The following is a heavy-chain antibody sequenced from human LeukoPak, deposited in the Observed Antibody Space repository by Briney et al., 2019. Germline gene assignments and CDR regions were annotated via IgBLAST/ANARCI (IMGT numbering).Heavy chain of an antibody. V-gene: IGHV4-34*01. J-gene: IGHJ4*02. D-gene: IGHD5-24*01. CDR3: ARGNNFRFDY. CDR2: IYHSGET. Sequence: PSETLSLTCGVSGGTFSGYYWSWIRQPPGKGLEWIGEIYHSGETNYNPTLKSRVTISVDASKREFSLRLNSVTAADAAVYYCARGNNFRFDYWGQETLVTVSS. CDR1: GGTFSGYY.